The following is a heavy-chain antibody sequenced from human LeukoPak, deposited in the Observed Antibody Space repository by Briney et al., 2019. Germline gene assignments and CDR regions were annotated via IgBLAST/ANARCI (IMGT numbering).Heavy chain of an antibody. CDR1: GFTFSSYA. CDR2: ISGSGGST. Sequence: GGSLRPSCAASGFTFSSYAMSWVRQAPGKGLEWVSAISGSGGSTYYADSVKGRFTISRDNSKNTLYLQMNSLRAEDTAVYYCAKVGSSSQASPLYWGQGTLVTVSS. V-gene: IGHV3-23*01. CDR3: AKVGSSSQASPLY. D-gene: IGHD6-13*01. J-gene: IGHJ4*02.